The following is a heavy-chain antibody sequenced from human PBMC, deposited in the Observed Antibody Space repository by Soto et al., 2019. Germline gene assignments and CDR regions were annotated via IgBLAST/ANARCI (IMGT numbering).Heavy chain of an antibody. CDR3: AKYHLGSGTYHFDY. J-gene: IGHJ4*02. CDR1: GFSFSSYG. D-gene: IGHD3-10*01. Sequence: EVQLLESGGGLVQPGGSLRLSCAASGFSFSSYGMSWVRQSPGKGLEWVSIISSGGSTFYADSVKGRFTISRDNSRNTLHLQMYGLRDEDTAKYYCAKYHLGSGTYHFDYWGQGTLVTVSP. CDR2: IISSGGST. V-gene: IGHV3-23*01.